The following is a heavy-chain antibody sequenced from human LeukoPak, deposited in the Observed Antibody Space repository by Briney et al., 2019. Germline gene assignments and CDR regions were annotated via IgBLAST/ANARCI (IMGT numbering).Heavy chain of an antibody. CDR2: ISGSGGST. CDR3: AIKIAVAGLFDY. D-gene: IGHD6-19*01. Sequence: SGGSLRLSCAASGFTFSSYAMSWVRQAPGKGLEWVSAISGSGGSTYYADSVKGRFTISRDNSKNTLYLQMNSLRAEDTAVYYCAIKIAVAGLFDYWGQGTLVTVSS. CDR1: GFTFSSYA. V-gene: IGHV3-23*01. J-gene: IGHJ4*02.